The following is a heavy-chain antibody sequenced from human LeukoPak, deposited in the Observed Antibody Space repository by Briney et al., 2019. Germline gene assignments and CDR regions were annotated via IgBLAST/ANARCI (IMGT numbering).Heavy chain of an antibody. J-gene: IGHJ4*02. CDR3: AKGYCSGGSCYAVFDY. V-gene: IGHV3-23*01. D-gene: IGHD2-15*01. Sequence: GGSLRLSCAASGFTFSSYAMSWVRQAPGKGLEWVSAISGSGGSTYYADSVKGRFTISRDNSKNTLYLQMNSLRAEVTAVYYCAKGYCSGGSCYAVFDYWGQGTLVTVSS. CDR1: GFTFSSYA. CDR2: ISGSGGST.